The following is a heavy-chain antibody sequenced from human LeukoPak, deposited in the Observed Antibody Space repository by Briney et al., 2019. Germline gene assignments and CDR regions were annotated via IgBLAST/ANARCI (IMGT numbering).Heavy chain of an antibody. CDR3: ARESHCSGGSCYSGTFCNWFDP. J-gene: IGHJ5*02. V-gene: IGHV4-31*03. Sequence: SQTLSLTCTVSGGSISSGGYYWSWIRQHPGKGLEWIGYIYYSGSTYYNPSLKSRVTISVDTSKNQFSLKLSSVTAADTAVYYCARESHCSGGSCYSGTFCNWFDPWGQGTLVTVSS. CDR1: GGSISSGGYY. CDR2: IYYSGST. D-gene: IGHD2-15*01.